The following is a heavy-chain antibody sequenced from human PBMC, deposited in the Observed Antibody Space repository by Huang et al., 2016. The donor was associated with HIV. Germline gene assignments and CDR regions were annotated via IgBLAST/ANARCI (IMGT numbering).Heavy chain of an antibody. CDR2: SNPNNDDT. Sequence: QVQLVQSGAEVKKPGASVKFTCKSNFIGHYIHWVRQAPGQGFEWMGGSNPNNDDTLYAQKFRARVTITRDTAIKTVYMELSGLTSDDTAMYYCAMAVTAPSTPNYDDWGQGTLVTVSS. V-gene: IGHV1-2*02. D-gene: IGHD2-21*02. CDR3: AMAVTAPSTPNYDD. CDR1: SNFIGHY. J-gene: IGHJ4*02.